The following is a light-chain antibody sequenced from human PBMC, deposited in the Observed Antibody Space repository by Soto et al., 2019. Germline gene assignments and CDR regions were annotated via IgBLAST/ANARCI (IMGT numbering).Light chain of an antibody. V-gene: IGLV2-14*01. CDR3: SSYTSSNTLV. J-gene: IGLJ1*01. CDR1: SSDVGGYKY. CDR2: EVS. Sequence: QSVLTQPASVSGSPGQSITISCTGTSSDVGGYKYVSWYQQHPGKVPKLMIYEVSNRPSGVSNRFSGFKSANTASLTISGLQAEDEADYYCSSYTSSNTLVFGTGTKLTVL.